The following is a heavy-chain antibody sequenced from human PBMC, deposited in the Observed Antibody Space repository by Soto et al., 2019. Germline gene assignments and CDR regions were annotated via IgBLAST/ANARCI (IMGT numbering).Heavy chain of an antibody. Sequence: QLQLQESGPGLVKPSETLSLTCTVSGGSISSSSYYWGWIRQPPGKGLEWIGSIYYSGSTYYNPSLKTRVTLPVVPSKTQFSLTLSSVTAADTAVFYCARRGSSSRYGYWGTGTLVTVSS. J-gene: IGHJ4*02. D-gene: IGHD6-13*01. V-gene: IGHV4-39*01. CDR2: IYYSGST. CDR1: GGSISSSSYY. CDR3: ARRGSSSRYGY.